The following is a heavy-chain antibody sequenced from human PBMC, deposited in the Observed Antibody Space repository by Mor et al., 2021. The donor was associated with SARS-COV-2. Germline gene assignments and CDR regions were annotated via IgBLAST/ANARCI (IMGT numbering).Heavy chain of an antibody. CDR3: AKDSAPGIAARHYYGMDV. D-gene: IGHD6-13*01. J-gene: IGHJ6*02. CDR2: ISGSGGST. V-gene: IGHV3-23*01. Sequence: AISGSGGSTYYADSVKGRFTISRDNSKNTLYLQMNSLRAEDTAVYYCAKDSAPGIAARHYYGMDVWGQGTTVTVSS.